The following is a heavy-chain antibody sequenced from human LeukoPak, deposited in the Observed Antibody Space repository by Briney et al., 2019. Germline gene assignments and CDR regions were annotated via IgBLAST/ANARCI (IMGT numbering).Heavy chain of an antibody. V-gene: IGHV3-7*05. CDR2: IKEDGSEK. J-gene: IGHJ4*02. Sequence: GGSLRLSCAASGFTFSSHWMIWVRQAPGKGLEWVANIKEDGSEKYYVDSVKGRFTISRDNSKNTLYLQMNSLRAEDTAVYYCAKDPNGSADYWGQGTLVTVSS. D-gene: IGHD5-24*01. CDR1: GFTFSSHW. CDR3: AKDPNGSADY.